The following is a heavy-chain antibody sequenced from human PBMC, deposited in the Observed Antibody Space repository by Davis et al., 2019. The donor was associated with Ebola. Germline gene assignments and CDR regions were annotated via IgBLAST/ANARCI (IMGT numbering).Heavy chain of an antibody. Sequence: PGGSLRLSCAASGFTFSSYSMSWVRQAPGKGLEWISVISAGGSTTVYTDSAKGRFTISRDNSKNTLYLQKNSLRVEDTALYYCAKASSSPLTGAFDVWGRGAMVTVSS. CDR1: GFTFSSYS. D-gene: IGHD3-10*01. J-gene: IGHJ3*01. V-gene: IGHV3-23*01. CDR3: AKASSSPLTGAFDV. CDR2: ISAGGSTT.